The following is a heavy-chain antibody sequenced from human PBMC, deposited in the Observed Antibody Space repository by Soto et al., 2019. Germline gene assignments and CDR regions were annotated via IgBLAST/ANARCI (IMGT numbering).Heavy chain of an antibody. V-gene: IGHV4-34*01. CDR1: GGSFSGYY. CDR2: INHSGST. D-gene: IGHD3-3*01. Sequence: PSETLSLTCAVYGGSFSGYYWSWIRQPPGKGLEWIGEINHSGSTNYNPSLKSRVTISVDTSKNQFSLKLSSVTAADTAVYYCARVPYDFWSGYCGPQGYYYYYMDVWGKGTTVTVSS. J-gene: IGHJ6*03. CDR3: ARVPYDFWSGYCGPQGYYYYYMDV.